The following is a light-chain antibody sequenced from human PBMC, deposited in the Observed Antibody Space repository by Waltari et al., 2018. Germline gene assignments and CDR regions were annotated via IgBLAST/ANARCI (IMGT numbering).Light chain of an antibody. J-gene: IGLJ3*02. Sequence: QSALTQPRSVSGSPGQSATISCTGTSSDVGGYNYVSWYQQNPGTDPKRMIYEVSNRPSVVPDRFSGSKSGSTASLTISGLQAEDEADYYCCSYAGSYTWVFGGGTKLTVL. CDR1: SSDVGGYNY. CDR3: CSYAGSYTWV. CDR2: EVS. V-gene: IGLV2-11*01.